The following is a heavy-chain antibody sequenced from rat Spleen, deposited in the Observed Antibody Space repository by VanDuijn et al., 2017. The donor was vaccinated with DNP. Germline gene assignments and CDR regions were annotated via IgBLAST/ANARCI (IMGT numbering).Heavy chain of an antibody. CDR3: TKDIDNSNYWYFDF. V-gene: IGHV5-20*01. Sequence: EVQLVESGGGFAQPGRSMKLSCAGSGFTFSDYGMAWVRQAPTRGLEWIASINYDGYSTFYRDSMKGRFTISRDNAKSILYLQMESLRSEDTATYYCTKDIDNSNYWYFDFWGPGTMVTVSS. CDR1: GFTFSDYG. J-gene: IGHJ1*01. CDR2: INYDGYST. D-gene: IGHD1-8*01.